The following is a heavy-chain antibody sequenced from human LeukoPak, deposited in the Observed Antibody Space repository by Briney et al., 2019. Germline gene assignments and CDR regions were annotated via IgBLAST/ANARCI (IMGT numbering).Heavy chain of an antibody. J-gene: IGHJ4*02. CDR2: IKQDGSEK. Sequence: GGSLRLSCATSGITFSSYWMSWVRQAPGKGLEWVANIKQDGSEKYYVDSVKGRFTISRDNAKNSLYLQMNSLRAEDMAVYYCARTTTTTVPYYFDYWGQGTLVTVSS. D-gene: IGHD4-4*01. V-gene: IGHV3-7*01. CDR1: GITFSSYW. CDR3: ARTTTTTVPYYFDY.